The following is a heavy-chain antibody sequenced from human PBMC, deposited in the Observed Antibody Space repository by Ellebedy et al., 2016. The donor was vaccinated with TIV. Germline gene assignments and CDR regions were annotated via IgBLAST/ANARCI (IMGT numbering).Heavy chain of an antibody. J-gene: IGHJ4*02. V-gene: IGHV4-34*01. D-gene: IGHD3-22*01. CDR1: GGSFSGYY. CDR3: ALGSLYYYDSNGPY. CDR2: INHSGST. Sequence: MPSETLSLTCAVYGGSFSGYYWSWIRQPPGKGLEWIGAINHSGSTNYNPSLKSRVTISVDTSKNQFSLKLSSVTAADTAVYYCALGSLYYYDSNGPYWGPGTLVTVSS.